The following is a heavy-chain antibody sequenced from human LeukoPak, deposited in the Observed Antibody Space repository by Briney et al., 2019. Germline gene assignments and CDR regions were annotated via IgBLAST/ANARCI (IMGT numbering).Heavy chain of an antibody. V-gene: IGHV3-23*01. CDR3: AQGRPRHGDTDSIDY. D-gene: IGHD4-17*01. Sequence: GGSLRLSCAASGFTFSTYAMTWVRQAPGKGLEWVSHISVSGGMTVYAGSVRGRFTISRDNSKNTLFMQMDSLRCEDTALYYCAQGRPRHGDTDSIDYWGKGTLVSVAS. CDR1: GFTFSTYA. J-gene: IGHJ4*02. CDR2: ISVSGGMT.